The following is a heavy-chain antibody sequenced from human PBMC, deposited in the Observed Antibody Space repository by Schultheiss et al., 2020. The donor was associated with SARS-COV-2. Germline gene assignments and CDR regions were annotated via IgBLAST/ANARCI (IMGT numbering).Heavy chain of an antibody. CDR1: GGSISSYY. D-gene: IGHD2-15*01. V-gene: IGHV4-59*08. CDR2: IYYSGST. CDR3: ARGPIGYCSGGSCYSARFDY. Sequence: GSLRLSCTVSGGSISSYYWSWIRQPPGKGLEWIGYIYYSGSTNYNPSLKSRVTISVDTSKNQFSLKLSSVTAADTAVYYCARGPIGYCSGGSCYSARFDYWGQGTLVTVSS. J-gene: IGHJ4*02.